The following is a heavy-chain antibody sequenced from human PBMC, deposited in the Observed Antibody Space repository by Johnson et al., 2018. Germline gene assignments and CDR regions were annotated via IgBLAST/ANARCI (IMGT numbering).Heavy chain of an antibody. CDR1: GFTFSSYA. J-gene: IGHJ1*01. CDR3: AKDAGYSSGWYSEYFQH. CDR2: ISGSGGST. D-gene: IGHD6-19*01. V-gene: IGHV3-23*04. Sequence: VQLVESGGGLVQPGGSLRLSCAASGFTFSSYAMSWVRQAPGKGLEWVSAISGSGGSTYYADSVKGRFTISRDKSKNTLYLQRNSLRAEDTAVYYCAKDAGYSSGWYSEYFQHWGQGTLVTVSS.